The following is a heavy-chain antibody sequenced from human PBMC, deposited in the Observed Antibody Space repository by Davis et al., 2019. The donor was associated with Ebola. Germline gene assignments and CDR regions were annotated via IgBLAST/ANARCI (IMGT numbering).Heavy chain of an antibody. CDR2: ISGRGSST. J-gene: IGHJ6*02. Sequence: GGSLRLSCAASGFTFSNFAMNWVRQAPGKGLEWVSVISGRGSSTYYADSVRGRFTISRDNSKNTLSLQMNSLRAEDTAVYYCARDSSTRGGGMDVWGQGTTVIVSS. CDR3: ARDSSTRGGGMDV. CDR1: GFTFSNFA. D-gene: IGHD2-2*01. V-gene: IGHV3-23*01.